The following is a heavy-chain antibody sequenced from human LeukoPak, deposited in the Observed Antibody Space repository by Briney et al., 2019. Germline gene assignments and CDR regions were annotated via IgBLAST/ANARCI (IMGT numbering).Heavy chain of an antibody. Sequence: GGSLRLSCAASGFTFSSYGMHWVRQAPGKGLEWVAVISYDGSNKYYADSVKGRFTISRDNSKNTLYLQMNSLRAEDTAVYYCAKCGNYCGSGSYLFDYWGQGTLVTVSS. CDR1: GFTFSSYG. CDR3: AKCGNYCGSGSYLFDY. D-gene: IGHD3-10*01. CDR2: ISYDGSNK. V-gene: IGHV3-30*18. J-gene: IGHJ4*02.